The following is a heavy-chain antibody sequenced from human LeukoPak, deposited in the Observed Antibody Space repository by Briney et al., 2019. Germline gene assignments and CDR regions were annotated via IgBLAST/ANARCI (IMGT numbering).Heavy chain of an antibody. CDR1: GGSVASSGCY. CDR2: AYYTGEI. Sequence: SETPSLTCTVSGGSVASSGCYWGWIRQPPGKGLEWVGSAYYTGEIYSTPSLKSRLTISVDTSKNQFALTLTSVTAADTAVYYCGRHVSNGWDYHYGLDVWGQGTTVTVSS. V-gene: IGHV4-39*01. CDR3: GRHVSNGWDYHYGLDV. J-gene: IGHJ6*02. D-gene: IGHD6-19*01.